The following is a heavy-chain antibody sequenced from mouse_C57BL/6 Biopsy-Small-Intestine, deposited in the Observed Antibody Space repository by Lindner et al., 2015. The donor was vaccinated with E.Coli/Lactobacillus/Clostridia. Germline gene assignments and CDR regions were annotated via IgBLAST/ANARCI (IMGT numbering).Heavy chain of an antibody. CDR2: INPYNGVT. D-gene: IGHD4-1*01. CDR3: ARKRVIASWDPFDY. Sequence: VQLQESGLVLVKPGASVKMSCKASGYTFTDYYMNWVKQSHGESLGWIGVINPYNGVTTYNQKFKGEATLTVDKSSSTAYMELNSLTPEDSAVYYCARKRVIASWDPFDYWGQGTTLTVSS. V-gene: IGHV1-19*01. CDR1: GYTFTDYY. J-gene: IGHJ2*01.